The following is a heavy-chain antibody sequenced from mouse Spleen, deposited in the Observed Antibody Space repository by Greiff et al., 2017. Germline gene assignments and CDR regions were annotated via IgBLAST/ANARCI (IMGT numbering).Heavy chain of an antibody. CDR2: ISDGGSYT. CDR3: ARDPYYYGSSYWYFDV. Sequence: EVQVVESGGGLVKPGGSLKLSCAASGFTFSSYAMSWVRQTPEKRLEWVATISDGGSYTYYPDNVKGRFTISRDNAKNNLYLQMSHLKSEDTAMYYCARDPYYYGSSYWYFDVWGTGTTVTVSS. CDR1: GFTFSSYA. V-gene: IGHV5-4*01. D-gene: IGHD1-1*01. J-gene: IGHJ1*03.